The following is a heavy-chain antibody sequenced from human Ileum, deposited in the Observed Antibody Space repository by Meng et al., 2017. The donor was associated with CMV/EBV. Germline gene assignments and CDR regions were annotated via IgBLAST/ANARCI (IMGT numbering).Heavy chain of an antibody. CDR2: TYYRSKWYN. J-gene: IGHJ5*02. CDR1: VSSNSAA. D-gene: IGHD4-17*01. CDR3: ARVGYSGDYVKGMFDP. V-gene: IGHV6-1*01. Sequence: VSSNSAAGTWIGQSPARGLEWLGRTYYRSKWYNDYAVSVRSRITISPDTSKNQFSLHLNSVTPDDTAVYYCARVGYSGDYVKGMFDPWGQGTLVTVSS.